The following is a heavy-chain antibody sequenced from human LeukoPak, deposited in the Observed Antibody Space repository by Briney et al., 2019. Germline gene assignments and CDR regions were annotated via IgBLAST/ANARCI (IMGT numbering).Heavy chain of an antibody. CDR1: GGSFSGYY. V-gene: IGHV4-34*01. CDR2: INHSGST. D-gene: IGHD6-6*01. J-gene: IGHJ5*02. Sequence: SETLSLTCAVYGGSFSGYYWSWIRQPPGKGLEWIGEINHSGSTNYNPSLKSRVTISVDTSKNQFSLKLSSVTAADTAVYYCARSNGSSYWFDPWGQGTLVTVSS. CDR3: ARSNGSSYWFDP.